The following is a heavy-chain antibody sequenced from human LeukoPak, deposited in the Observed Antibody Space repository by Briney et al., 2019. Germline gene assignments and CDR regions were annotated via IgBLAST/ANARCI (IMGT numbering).Heavy chain of an antibody. V-gene: IGHV4-4*07. J-gene: IGHJ4*02. CDR3: AVDYYDSSGYYYVDY. CDR2: IYTSGST. CDR1: GGSISSYY. Sequence: SETLSLTCTVSGGSISSYYWSWIRQPAGKGLEWIGRIYTSGSTNYNPSLKSRVTMSVDTSKNQFSLKLSSVTAADTAVYYCAVDYYDSSGYYYVDYWGQGTLVTVSS. D-gene: IGHD3-22*01.